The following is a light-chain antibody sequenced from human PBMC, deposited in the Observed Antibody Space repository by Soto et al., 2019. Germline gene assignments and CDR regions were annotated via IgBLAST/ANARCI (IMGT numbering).Light chain of an antibody. J-gene: IGKJ2*01. Sequence: DIQMTQSPSSLSTSEGDRVTITCRASQAISNYLAWYQRKPGNVPKLLIYAASTLQSGVPSRFSGSGSGTDFTLTISSLQPEDVATYYCQRYDSAPYTFGQGTKVDIK. CDR1: QAISNY. V-gene: IGKV1-27*01. CDR3: QRYDSAPYT. CDR2: AAS.